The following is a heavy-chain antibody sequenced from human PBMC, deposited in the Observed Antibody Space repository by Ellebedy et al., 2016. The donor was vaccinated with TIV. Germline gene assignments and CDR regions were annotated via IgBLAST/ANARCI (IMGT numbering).Heavy chain of an antibody. J-gene: IGHJ4*02. D-gene: IGHD3-22*01. CDR3: AKGRGGGSDTSAPRYYFDY. V-gene: IGHV3-48*01. CDR2: ISSGSSTI. CDR1: GFSFSNYN. Sequence: GESLKISCAASGFSFSNYNMNWVRQAPGKGLEWVSCISSGSSTIYYADSVKGRFTISRDNSKKTLYLQMNSLRAEDTAVYYCAKGRGGGSDTSAPRYYFDYWGLGTLVTASS.